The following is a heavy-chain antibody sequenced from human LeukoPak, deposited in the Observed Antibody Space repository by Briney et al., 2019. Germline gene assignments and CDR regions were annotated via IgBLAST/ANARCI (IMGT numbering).Heavy chain of an antibody. J-gene: IGHJ4*02. CDR1: GFTFSSYA. CDR2: ISGSGGRT. CDR3: ARRDIVVVVSASDY. Sequence: GGSLRLSCAASGFTFSSYAMSWVRQAPGKGLEWVSAISGSGGRTYYADSVKGRFTVSRDNSKNTLFLQMNSLTVDDTAVYFCARRDIVVVVSASDYWGQGTLVTVSS. V-gene: IGHV3-23*01. D-gene: IGHD2-15*01.